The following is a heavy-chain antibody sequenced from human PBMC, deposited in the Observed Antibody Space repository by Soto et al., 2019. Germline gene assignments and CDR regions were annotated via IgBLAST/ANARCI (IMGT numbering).Heavy chain of an antibody. CDR1: GFTFSSYA. CDR3: VKEFYYGSGSNPETFDY. CDR2: ISSNGGST. J-gene: IGHJ4*02. V-gene: IGHV3-64D*06. Sequence: EVQLVESGGGLVQPGGSLRLSCSASGFTFSSYAMHWVRQAPGKGLEYVSAISSNGGSTYYADSVKGRFTISRDNSKNTLYLQMSSLRAEDTAVYYCVKEFYYGSGSNPETFDYWGQGTLVTVSS. D-gene: IGHD3-10*01.